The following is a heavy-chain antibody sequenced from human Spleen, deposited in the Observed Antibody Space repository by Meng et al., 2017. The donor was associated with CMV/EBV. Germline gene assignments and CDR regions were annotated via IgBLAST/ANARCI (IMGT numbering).Heavy chain of an antibody. CDR1: GFSFSSYE. Sequence: LSLTCAASGFSFSSYEMNWVRQAPGKGLEWVSYISSSYSYIYYANSVKGRFTVSRDNAKKSLYLQMNSLRAEDTAVYYCLLIITVGAVSTDVWGQGTTVTVSS. CDR2: ISSSYSYI. D-gene: IGHD3-3*02. CDR3: LLIITVGAVSTDV. V-gene: IGHV3-48*03. J-gene: IGHJ6*02.